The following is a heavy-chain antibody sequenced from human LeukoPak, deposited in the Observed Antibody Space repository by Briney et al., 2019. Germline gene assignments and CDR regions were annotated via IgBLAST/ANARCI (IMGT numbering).Heavy chain of an antibody. CDR2: INPSGGST. CDR3: ARAPSLPAEDLDY. D-gene: IGHD2-2*01. V-gene: IGHV1-46*01. CDR1: GYTFTSYY. Sequence: GASVKVSCKASGYTFTSYYMHWVRQAPGQGLEWMGIINPSGGSTSYAQKFQGRVTMTTDTSTSTAYMVLMSLRSDDTAVYYCARAPSLPAEDLDYWGQGTLVTVSS. J-gene: IGHJ4*02.